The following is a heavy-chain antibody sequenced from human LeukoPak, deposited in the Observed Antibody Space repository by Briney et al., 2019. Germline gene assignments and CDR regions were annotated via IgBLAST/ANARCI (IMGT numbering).Heavy chain of an antibody. Sequence: SETLSLTCAVYGGFFNGYYWSWIRQPPGKGLEWIGEINHSGSTNYNPSLKSRVTISVDTSKNQFSLKLSSVTAADTAVYYCAENRNYYMDVWGKGTTVTVSS. J-gene: IGHJ6*03. CDR3: AENRNYYMDV. CDR2: INHSGST. CDR1: GGFFNGYY. V-gene: IGHV4-34*01.